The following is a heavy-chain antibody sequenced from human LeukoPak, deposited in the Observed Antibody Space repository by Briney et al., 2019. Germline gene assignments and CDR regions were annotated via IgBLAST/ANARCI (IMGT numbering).Heavy chain of an antibody. CDR2: IYYSGST. CDR3: ARGCSYGCGVRYFDL. CDR1: GGSISSGDYY. J-gene: IGHJ2*01. Sequence: PSQTLSLTCTVSGGSISSGDYYWSWIRQPPGKGLEWIGYIYYSGSTYYSPSLKSRVTISVDTSKNQFSLKLSSVTAADTAVYYCARGCSYGCGVRYFDLWGRGTLVTVSS. D-gene: IGHD5-18*01. V-gene: IGHV4-30-4*01.